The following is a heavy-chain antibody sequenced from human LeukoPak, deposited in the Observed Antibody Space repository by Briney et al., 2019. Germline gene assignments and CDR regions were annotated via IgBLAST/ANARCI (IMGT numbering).Heavy chain of an antibody. Sequence: GGSLRLSCAASGFTFSSYSMNWVRQAPGKGLEWVSSISSSSSYIYYADSVKGRFTISRDNAKNSLNLQMNSLRAEDTAVYYCARAAAAGANWFDPWGQGTLVTVSS. CDR2: ISSSSSYI. CDR1: GFTFSSYS. D-gene: IGHD6-13*01. J-gene: IGHJ5*02. CDR3: ARAAAAGANWFDP. V-gene: IGHV3-21*01.